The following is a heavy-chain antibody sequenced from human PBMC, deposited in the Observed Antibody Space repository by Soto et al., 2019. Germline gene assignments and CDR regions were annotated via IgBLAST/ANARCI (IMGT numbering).Heavy chain of an antibody. CDR2: INHSGST. CDR3: ARSDYDYVWGSYRLDY. D-gene: IGHD3-16*02. CDR1: GGSFSGYY. Sequence: QVQLQQWGAGLLKPSETLSLTCAVYGGSFSGYYWSWIRQPPGKGLEWIGEINHSGSTNYNPSLKSRVTISVDTSKNQFSLKLGSVTAADTAVYYCARSDYDYVWGSYRLDYWGQGTLVTVSS. V-gene: IGHV4-34*01. J-gene: IGHJ4*02.